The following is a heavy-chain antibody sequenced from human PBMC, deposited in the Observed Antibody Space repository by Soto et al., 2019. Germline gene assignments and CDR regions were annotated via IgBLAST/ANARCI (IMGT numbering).Heavy chain of an antibody. Sequence: PGGSLRLSCAASGFTFSSYAMSWVRQAPGKGLEWFSAISGSGGSTYYADSVKGRFTISRDNSKNTLYLQMNSLRAEDTAVYYCAKPYCSSTSCYYYYYYGMDVWGQGTTVTVSS. CDR1: GFTFSSYA. CDR3: AKPYCSSTSCYYYYYYGMDV. D-gene: IGHD2-2*01. V-gene: IGHV3-23*01. J-gene: IGHJ6*02. CDR2: ISGSGGST.